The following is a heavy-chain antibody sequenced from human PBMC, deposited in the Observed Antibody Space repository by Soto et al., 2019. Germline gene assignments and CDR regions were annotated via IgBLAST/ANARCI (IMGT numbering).Heavy chain of an antibody. J-gene: IGHJ4*02. CDR3: ASGWFGEFVYYFDY. CDR2: ISVYNGNT. D-gene: IGHD3-10*01. Sequence: ASVKVSCKASGYTFTSYGISWVRQAPGHGLEWMGWISVYNGNTNYAQKLQGRVTMTTDTSTSTAYMELRSLRSDDTAVYYCASGWFGEFVYYFDYWGQGTLVTVSS. V-gene: IGHV1-18*01. CDR1: GYTFTSYG.